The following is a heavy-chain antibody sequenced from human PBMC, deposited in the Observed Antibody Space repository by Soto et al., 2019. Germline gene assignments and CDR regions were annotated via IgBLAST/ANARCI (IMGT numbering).Heavy chain of an antibody. J-gene: IGHJ4*02. V-gene: IGHV1-3*01. CDR1: GYTFTSYA. CDR3: ARGPGGPDGPGDY. Sequence: QVQLVQSGAEVKKPGASVKVSCKASGYTFTSYAMQWVRQAPGQRLEWMGWINAGNGNTKYSQKFQGRVTITRDTSASTAYRELSSLRSEDTAVYYCARGPGGPDGPGDYWGQGTLVTVSS. CDR2: INAGNGNT. D-gene: IGHD2-15*01.